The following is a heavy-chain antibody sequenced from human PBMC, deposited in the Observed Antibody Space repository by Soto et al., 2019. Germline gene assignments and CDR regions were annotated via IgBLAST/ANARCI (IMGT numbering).Heavy chain of an antibody. CDR1: GFTFSRHA. CDR3: AFLGVSSDNRQLV. Sequence: EVQLFESGGGLVQPGGSLRLSCAASGFTFSRHAMSWFRQLPGKGLVWVSGISRSGGSTYYADSVTGRFTISRDTSNNTLYLQMNSLRAEDTALYYCAFLGVSSDNRQLVWCQGTPVTVSS. J-gene: IGHJ4*02. D-gene: IGHD6-6*01. CDR2: ISRSGGST. V-gene: IGHV3-23*01.